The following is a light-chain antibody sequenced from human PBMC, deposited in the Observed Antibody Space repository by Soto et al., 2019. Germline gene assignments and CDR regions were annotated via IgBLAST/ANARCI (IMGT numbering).Light chain of an antibody. CDR3: QQRSNWTLT. Sequence: EIVLTQSPGTLSLSTGERATLSCRASQSVSRSYLAWYQQKRGQAPRLLIYGASSRATGIPDRFSGSGSGTDFTLTISRLEPEDFAVYYCQQRSNWTLTFGGGTKVEIK. J-gene: IGKJ4*01. CDR2: GAS. V-gene: IGKV3D-20*02. CDR1: QSVSRSY.